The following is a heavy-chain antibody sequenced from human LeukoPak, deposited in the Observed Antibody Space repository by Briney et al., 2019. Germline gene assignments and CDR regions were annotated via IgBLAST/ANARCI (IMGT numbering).Heavy chain of an antibody. V-gene: IGHV3-7*03. CDR1: GFTFSESW. CDR2: LNLDGSDK. Sequence: GGSLRLSCVVSGFTFSESWMSWVRQAPGKGLGWVASLNLDGSDKYYVDSVKGRFTISRDNAKNSLYLQTDSLRVEDTAVYYCGKGKRYPDYWGQGTLVTVSS. J-gene: IGHJ4*02. CDR3: GKGKRYPDY. D-gene: IGHD1-1*01.